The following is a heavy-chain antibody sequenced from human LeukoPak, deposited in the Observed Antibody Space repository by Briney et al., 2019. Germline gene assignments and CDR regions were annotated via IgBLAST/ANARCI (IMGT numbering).Heavy chain of an antibody. J-gene: IGHJ6*03. D-gene: IGHD1-26*01. V-gene: IGHV1-8*01. CDR2: MNPNSGNT. Sequence: GASVKVSCKASGYTFTSYDINWVRQAPGQGREWMGWMNPNSGNTGYAQKFQGRVTMTRNTSISTAYMELSSLRSEDTAVYYCARAKRELPSYYYYMDVWGKGTTVTVSS. CDR1: GYTFTSYD. CDR3: ARAKRELPSYYYYMDV.